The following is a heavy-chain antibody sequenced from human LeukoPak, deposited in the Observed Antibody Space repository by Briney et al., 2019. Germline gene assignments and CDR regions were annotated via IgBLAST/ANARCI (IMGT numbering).Heavy chain of an antibody. CDR2: ISTSSSFI. J-gene: IGHJ4*02. CDR1: GFTFSSYE. D-gene: IGHD3-16*01. V-gene: IGHV3-48*03. Sequence: RGSPRLSCAASGFTFSSYEMNWVRQAPGKGLEWVSYISTSSSFIYYADSVKGRFTISRDNAKNSLYLQVNSLRAEDTAVYYCATGMFVGFFDSWGQRTLVTVSS. CDR3: ATGMFVGFFDS.